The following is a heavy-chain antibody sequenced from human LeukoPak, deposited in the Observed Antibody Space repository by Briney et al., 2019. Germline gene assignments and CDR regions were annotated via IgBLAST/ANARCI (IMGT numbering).Heavy chain of an antibody. D-gene: IGHD2-15*01. Sequence: ASVKVSCKASGYTFTGSYMHWVRQATGQGLEWMGWMNPNSGNTGYAQKFQGRVTITRNTSRSTAYMEQSSLRSEDTAVYYCARGGDIEDFDYWGQGTLVTVSS. CDR3: ARGGDIEDFDY. J-gene: IGHJ4*02. CDR1: GYTFTGSY. V-gene: IGHV1-8*03. CDR2: MNPNSGNT.